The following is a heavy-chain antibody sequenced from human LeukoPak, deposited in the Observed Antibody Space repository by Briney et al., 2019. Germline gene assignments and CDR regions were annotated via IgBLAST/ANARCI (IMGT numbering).Heavy chain of an antibody. Sequence: SETLSLTCTVSGGSISSYYCTCIRQSAGKGLEWIGRINTSGSTNYNPSLRSRVTMSVNTSKNQFSLNLTPVTAADTAVYSCAREGGDPRWLDPWGQGTLVTVSS. J-gene: IGHJ5*02. CDR1: GGSISSYY. CDR3: AREGGDPRWLDP. V-gene: IGHV4-4*07. CDR2: INTSGST. D-gene: IGHD6-25*01.